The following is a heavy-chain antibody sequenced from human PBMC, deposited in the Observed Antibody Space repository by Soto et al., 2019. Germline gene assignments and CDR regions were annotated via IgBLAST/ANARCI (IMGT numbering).Heavy chain of an antibody. V-gene: IGHV1-69*13. D-gene: IGHD2-15*01. CDR1: GGTFSSYA. CDR2: IIPIFGTA. J-gene: IGHJ4*02. Sequence: SVKVSCKASGGTFSSYAISWVRQAPGQGLEWMGGIIPIFGTANYAQKFQGRVTITADESTSTAYMELSSLRAEDTAVYYCAREVAYCSGGSCYVERLALDYWGQGTLVTVSS. CDR3: AREVAYCSGGSCYVERLALDY.